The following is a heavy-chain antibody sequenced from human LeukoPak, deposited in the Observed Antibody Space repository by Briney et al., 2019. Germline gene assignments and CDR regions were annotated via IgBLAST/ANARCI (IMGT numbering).Heavy chain of an antibody. D-gene: IGHD1-26*01. CDR2: INHGGST. J-gene: IGHJ4*02. Sequence: PSETLSLTCAVYGGSFSGYYWSWIRQPPGKGLEWIGEINHGGSTNYNPSLKSRVTISVDKSKNQFSLKLSSVTAADTAVYYCARVGIVGATSGVNWGQGTLVTVSS. V-gene: IGHV4-34*01. CDR3: ARVGIVGATSGVN. CDR1: GGSFSGYY.